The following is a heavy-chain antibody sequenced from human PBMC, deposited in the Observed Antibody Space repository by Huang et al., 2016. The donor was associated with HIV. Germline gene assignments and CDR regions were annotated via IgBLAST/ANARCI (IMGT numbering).Heavy chain of an antibody. V-gene: IGHV3-7*01. CDR2: IKQDGSEK. Sequence: EVQLVESGGGVVQPGGSLRVSCAASGFSISTDWMSWVRQTTGKGLEWVASIKQDGSEKDYVDAVKGRFIISRDNAKNSLYLQMNSLRAEDTAVYYCTRGPLGWLVHRYFYHWGQGTLVTVSS. CDR1: GFSISTDW. J-gene: IGHJ1*01. CDR3: TRGPLGWLVHRYFYH. D-gene: IGHD6-19*01.